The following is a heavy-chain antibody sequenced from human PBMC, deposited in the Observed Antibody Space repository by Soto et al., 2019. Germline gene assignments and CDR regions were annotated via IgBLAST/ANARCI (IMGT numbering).Heavy chain of an antibody. CDR1: GFTFSSYG. V-gene: IGHV3-30*18. D-gene: IGHD4-17*01. CDR3: AKDQDDYGDYSAFDI. J-gene: IGHJ3*02. Sequence: GGSLRLSCAASGFTFSSYGMHWVRQAPGKGLEWVAVISYDGSNKYYADSVKGRFTISRDNSKNTLYLQMNSPRAEDTAVYYCAKDQDDYGDYSAFDIWGQGTMVTVS. CDR2: ISYDGSNK.